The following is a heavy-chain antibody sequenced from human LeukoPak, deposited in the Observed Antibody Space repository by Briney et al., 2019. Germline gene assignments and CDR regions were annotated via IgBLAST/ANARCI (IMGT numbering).Heavy chain of an antibody. CDR2: TYYRSKGSN. Sequence: SRTLSLTFAISGDSVSSNSAAWNWGRQSPSRGLEWLGSTYYRSKGSNDYAVSVKSRLTINPYTSRNQFSLQLYSVTPEDTVVYYCARYYYDSRGYYYYYFDYWGQGTLVTVSS. D-gene: IGHD3-22*01. CDR3: ARYYYDSRGYYYYYFDY. J-gene: IGHJ4*02. V-gene: IGHV6-1*01. CDR1: GDSVSSNSAA.